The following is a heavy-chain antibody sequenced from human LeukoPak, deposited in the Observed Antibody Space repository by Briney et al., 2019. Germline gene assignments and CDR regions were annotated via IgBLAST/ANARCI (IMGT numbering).Heavy chain of an antibody. Sequence: GASVKVSCRASGYTFTDYDIYWVRQAPGQGLEYMGWLNPNSGGTNYAQKFQGRVTMTRDTSISTAYMELSGLRSDDTAIYYCARGGFSSSSVAYYYYMDVWGKGTTVTVSS. CDR3: ARGGFSSSSVAYYYYMDV. CDR1: GYTFTDYD. V-gene: IGHV1-2*02. CDR2: LNPNSGGT. J-gene: IGHJ6*03. D-gene: IGHD6-6*01.